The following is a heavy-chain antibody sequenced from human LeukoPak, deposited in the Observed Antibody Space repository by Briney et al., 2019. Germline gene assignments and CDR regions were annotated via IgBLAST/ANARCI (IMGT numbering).Heavy chain of an antibody. J-gene: IGHJ4*02. Sequence: GGSLRLSCAASGFTFSGSAMHWVRQASGKGLEWVGRIRSKANSYATAYAASVKGRFTISRDDSKNTAYLQMNSLKTEDTAVYYCTRLGGEDCTSTSCSDYWGQGTLVTVSS. CDR2: IRSKANSYAT. CDR1: GFTFSGSA. CDR3: TRLGGEDCTSTSCSDY. V-gene: IGHV3-73*01. D-gene: IGHD2-2*01.